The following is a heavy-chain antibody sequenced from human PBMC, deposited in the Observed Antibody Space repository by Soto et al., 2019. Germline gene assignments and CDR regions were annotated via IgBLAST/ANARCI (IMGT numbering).Heavy chain of an antibody. D-gene: IGHD1-26*01. Sequence: LRLSCAASGFTFDDYAMHWVRQAPGKGLEWVSGISWNSGSIGYADSVKGRFTISRDNAKNSLYLQMNSLRAEDTALYYCAKDPYSGSYPPHYFDYWGQGTLVTVSS. J-gene: IGHJ4*02. CDR3: AKDPYSGSYPPHYFDY. CDR1: GFTFDDYA. CDR2: ISWNSGSI. V-gene: IGHV3-9*01.